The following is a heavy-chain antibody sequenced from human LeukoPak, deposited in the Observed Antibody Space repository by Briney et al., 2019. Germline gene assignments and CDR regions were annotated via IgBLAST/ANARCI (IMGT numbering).Heavy chain of an antibody. J-gene: IGHJ4*02. CDR2: ISGSGGST. D-gene: IGHD3-3*01. CDR3: ATPRGDFWSGFLTD. Sequence: PGGSLRLSCTASGFTFSNNAMSWVRQVPGKGLEWVSAISGSGGSTYYADSVKGRFTISRDNSKNTLYLQMNSLRAEDTAVYCCATPRGDFWSGFLTDWGQGTLVTVAS. V-gene: IGHV3-23*01. CDR1: GFTFSNNA.